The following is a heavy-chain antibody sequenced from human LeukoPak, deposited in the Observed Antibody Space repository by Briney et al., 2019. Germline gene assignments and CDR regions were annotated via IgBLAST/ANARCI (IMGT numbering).Heavy chain of an antibody. CDR1: GYTFTSYY. Sequence: GASVKVSSQASGYTFTSYYMHWVRQAPGQGLEWMGWINPNSGGTNYAQKFQGRVTMTRDTSISTAYMELSRLRSDDTAVYYCARDLIAAAGEGFDYWGQGTLVTVSS. CDR2: INPNSGGT. CDR3: ARDLIAAAGEGFDY. V-gene: IGHV1-2*02. J-gene: IGHJ4*02. D-gene: IGHD6-13*01.